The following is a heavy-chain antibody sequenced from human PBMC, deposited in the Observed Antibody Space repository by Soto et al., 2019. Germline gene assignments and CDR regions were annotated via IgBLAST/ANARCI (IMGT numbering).Heavy chain of an antibody. CDR3: ARVVPGAEAWFGP. D-gene: IGHD2-2*01. Sequence: ASVKVSGKTSGYTFSSYGITCVRQSPGQPLEWLGWISLYSDGTNYAQKFQGRVSMTTDTSTTTAYMELRSLRSDDTAVYYCARVVPGAEAWFGPWGQGTLVTVSS. CDR1: GYTFSSYG. J-gene: IGHJ5*02. V-gene: IGHV1-18*01. CDR2: ISLYSDGT.